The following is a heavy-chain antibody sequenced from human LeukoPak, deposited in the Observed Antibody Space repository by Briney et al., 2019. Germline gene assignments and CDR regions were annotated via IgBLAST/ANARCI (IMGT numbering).Heavy chain of an antibody. CDR3: ARERIRYFDY. CDR1: GGSISSHY. V-gene: IGHV4-59*11. J-gene: IGHJ4*02. CDR2: IYYSGST. D-gene: IGHD3-10*01. Sequence: SETLSLTCTVSGGSISSHYWSWIRQPPGKGLEWIGYIYYSGSTNYNPSLRSRVTISVDTSKNQFSLKLSSVTAADTAVYYCARERIRYFDYWGQGTLVTVSS.